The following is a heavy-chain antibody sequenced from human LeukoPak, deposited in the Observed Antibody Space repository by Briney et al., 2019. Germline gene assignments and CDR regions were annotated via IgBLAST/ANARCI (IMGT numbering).Heavy chain of an antibody. Sequence: SVKVSCKASGGTFSSYAISWVRQAPGQGLEWMGRIIPILGIANYAQKFQGRVTITADKSTSTACMELSSLRSEDTAVYYCAREREDYYDSSGSGDYWGQGTLVTVSS. J-gene: IGHJ4*02. CDR1: GGTFSSYA. CDR2: IIPILGIA. CDR3: AREREDYYDSSGSGDY. V-gene: IGHV1-69*04. D-gene: IGHD3-22*01.